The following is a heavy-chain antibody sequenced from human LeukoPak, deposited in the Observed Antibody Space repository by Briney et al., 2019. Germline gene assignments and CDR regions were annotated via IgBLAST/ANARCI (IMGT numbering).Heavy chain of an antibody. CDR1: GYTFTSYA. V-gene: IGHV1-3*01. CDR3: ASSLKLGLAAPALADY. Sequence: ASVKVSCKASGYTFTSYAMHWVRQAPGQRLEWMGWINAGNGNTKYSQKFQGRVTITRDTSASTAYMELSSLRSEDTAVYYCASSLKLGLAAPALADYWGQGTLVTVSS. D-gene: IGHD6-13*01. CDR2: INAGNGNT. J-gene: IGHJ4*02.